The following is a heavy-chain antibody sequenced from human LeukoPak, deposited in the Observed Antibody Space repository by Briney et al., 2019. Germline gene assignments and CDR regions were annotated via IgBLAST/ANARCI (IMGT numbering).Heavy chain of an antibody. CDR3: GSSRVGIAVAGTEFDFDY. CDR1: GYTFTGYY. Sequence: ASVKVSCKASGYTFTGYYMHWVRQAPGQGLEWMGWINPNSGGTNYAQKFQGRVTMTRYTSISTAYMELSRLRSDDTAVYYCGSSRVGIAVAGTEFDFDYWGQGTLVTVSS. D-gene: IGHD6-19*01. CDR2: INPNSGGT. J-gene: IGHJ4*02. V-gene: IGHV1-2*02.